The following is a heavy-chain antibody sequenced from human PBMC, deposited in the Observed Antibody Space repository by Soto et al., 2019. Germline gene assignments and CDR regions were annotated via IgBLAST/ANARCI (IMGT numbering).Heavy chain of an antibody. J-gene: IGHJ6*02. Sequence: QVQLQESGPGLVKPSQTLSLTCTVSGGFISSGGYYWSWIRQHPGKGLEWIGYIYYSGSTSYNPSLMIRVTISVDTSKNQFSLKLSSVTAAVTAVYYCARDGSTMVRGVITRSGMDVWGQGTTVTVSS. CDR2: IYYSGST. CDR3: ARDGSTMVRGVITRSGMDV. V-gene: IGHV4-31*03. CDR1: GGFISSGGYY. D-gene: IGHD3-10*01.